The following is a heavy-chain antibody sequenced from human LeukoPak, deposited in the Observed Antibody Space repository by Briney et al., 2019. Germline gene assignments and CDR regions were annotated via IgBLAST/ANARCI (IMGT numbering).Heavy chain of an antibody. Sequence: GGSLRLSCAASGFTVSSYFMTWVRQAPGKGLDYASVIYRDGSTAHADSVKGRFTISRDTSKNTLYLQMNSLRAEDTAVYYCARGRPGYYFDYWGQGTLVSVSS. D-gene: IGHD6-13*01. V-gene: IGHV3-53*01. CDR3: ARGRPGYYFDY. J-gene: IGHJ4*02. CDR2: IYRDGST. CDR1: GFTVSSYF.